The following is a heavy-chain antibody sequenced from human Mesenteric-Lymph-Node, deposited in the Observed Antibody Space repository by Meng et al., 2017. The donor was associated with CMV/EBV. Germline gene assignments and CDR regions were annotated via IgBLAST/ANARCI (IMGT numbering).Heavy chain of an antibody. CDR2: IIPILGTA. J-gene: IGHJ4*02. Sequence: KASGDTFSYAINWVQQAPGQGLEWMGGIIPILGTATYAQKFQGRVTVTADKSTNTAYMELSSLKSEDTAVYYCAGWRGVTATSWLDYWGQGTLVTVSS. CDR1: GDTFSYA. V-gene: IGHV1-69*06. CDR3: AGWRGVTATSWLDY. D-gene: IGHD2-21*02.